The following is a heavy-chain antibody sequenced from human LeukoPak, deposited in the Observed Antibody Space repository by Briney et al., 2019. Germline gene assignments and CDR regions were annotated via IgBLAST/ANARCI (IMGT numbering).Heavy chain of an antibody. D-gene: IGHD3-10*01. CDR2: ISGSGGST. CDR3: AKDVVLLWFGEFDAFDI. V-gene: IGHV3-23*01. Sequence: GGSLRLSCAASGFTFSGCWMSWVRQAPGKGLEWVSAISGSGGSTYYADSVKGRFTISRDNSKNTLYLQMNSLRAEDTAVYYCAKDVVLLWFGEFDAFDIWGQGTMVTVSS. CDR1: GFTFSGCW. J-gene: IGHJ3*02.